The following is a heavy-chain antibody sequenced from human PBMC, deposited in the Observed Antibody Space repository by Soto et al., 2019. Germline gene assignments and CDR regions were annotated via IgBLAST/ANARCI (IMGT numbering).Heavy chain of an antibody. V-gene: IGHV1-2*04. D-gene: IGHD6-19*01. CDR2: INPNSGDT. CDR3: ATSRISIAVAGETAYYFVY. CDR1: GYIFTGYY. J-gene: IGHJ4*02. Sequence: ASVKGSCKASGYIFTGYYMHWVRQSPGQGLEWMGWINPNSGDTNYTQKFQGWVTMTRDTSISTAYMELSRLRSDDTAVYYCATSRISIAVAGETAYYFVYWRPGTPGTLFS.